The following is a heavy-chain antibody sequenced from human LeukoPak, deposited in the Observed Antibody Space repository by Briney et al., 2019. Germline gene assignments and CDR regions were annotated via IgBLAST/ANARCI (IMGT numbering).Heavy chain of an antibody. J-gene: IGHJ3*02. Sequence: SETLSLTCTVSGGSINSYYWSWIRQPPGKGLEWIGYMYYSGSTNFNPSLKSRVTISVDTSKNQFSLKLSSVTAADTAVYYCARARVKWELLSAFDIWGQGTVVTVSS. CDR1: GGSINSYY. D-gene: IGHD1-26*01. CDR3: ARARVKWELLSAFDI. CDR2: MYYSGST. V-gene: IGHV4-59*01.